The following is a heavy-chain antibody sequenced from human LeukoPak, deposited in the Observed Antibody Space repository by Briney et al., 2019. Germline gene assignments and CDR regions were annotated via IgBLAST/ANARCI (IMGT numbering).Heavy chain of an antibody. D-gene: IGHD6-13*01. CDR2: ISWNSGSL. Sequence: GRSLRLSCAASGFTFDDYAMHWVRQAPGKGLEWVSGISWNSGSLGYADSVKGRFTISRDNAKNSLYLQMNSLRAEDTALYYCAKDRGSSRILDYWGQGTLVTVSS. CDR3: AKDRGSSRILDY. CDR1: GFTFDDYA. J-gene: IGHJ4*02. V-gene: IGHV3-9*01.